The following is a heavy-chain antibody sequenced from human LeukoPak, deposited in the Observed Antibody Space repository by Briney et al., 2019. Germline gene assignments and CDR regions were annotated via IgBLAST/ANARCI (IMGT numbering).Heavy chain of an antibody. CDR2: IKQDGSEK. CDR1: GFTFSSYW. Sequence: QAGGSLRLSCAASGFTFSSYWMSWVRQAPGKGLEWVANIKQDGSEKYYVDSVKGRFTIYRDNDKNSLYLQMNSLRAEDTAVYYCARVVWFGELLHFDYWGQGTLVTVSS. J-gene: IGHJ4*02. V-gene: IGHV3-7*03. CDR3: ARVVWFGELLHFDY. D-gene: IGHD3-10*01.